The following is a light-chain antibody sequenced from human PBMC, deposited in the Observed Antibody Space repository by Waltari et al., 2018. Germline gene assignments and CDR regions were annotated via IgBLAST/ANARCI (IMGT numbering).Light chain of an antibody. CDR2: RND. CDR3: AVWDDSLNGRV. V-gene: IGLV1-44*01. J-gene: IGLJ3*02. Sequence: QSVLSQPPSASGTPGQRITISCSGTTSNIGVNTVSWYQQFPGTAPTLLIFRNDQRPSGVPDRFSGSKSGTSASLAITGLQSEDGADYYCAVWDDSLNGRVFGGWAKLSVL. CDR1: TSNIGVNT.